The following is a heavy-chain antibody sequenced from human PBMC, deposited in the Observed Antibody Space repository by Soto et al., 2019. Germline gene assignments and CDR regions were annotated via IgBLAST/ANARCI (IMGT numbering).Heavy chain of an antibody. CDR2: IYHSGST. CDR3: ARAVPGWFDP. Sequence: SETLSLTCAVSGGSISSGGYPWSWIRQPPGKGLEWIGYIYHSGSTYYNPSLKSRVTISVDRSKNQFSLKLSSVTAADTAVYYCARAVPGWFDPWGQGTLVTVSS. V-gene: IGHV4-30-2*01. CDR1: GGSISSGGYP. J-gene: IGHJ5*02.